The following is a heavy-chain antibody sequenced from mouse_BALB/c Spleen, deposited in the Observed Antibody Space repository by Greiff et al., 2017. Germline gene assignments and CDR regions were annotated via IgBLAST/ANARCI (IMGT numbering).Heavy chain of an antibody. D-gene: IGHD1-2*01. CDR1: GYTFTSYW. CDR3: AVITTATPGAMDY. Sequence: QVQLQQPGAELVKPGASVKLSCKASGYTFTSYWMHWVKQRPGQGLEWIGEINPSNGRTNYNEKFKSKATLTVDKSSSTAYMQLSSLTSEDSAVYYCAVITTATPGAMDYWGQGTSVTVSS. CDR2: INPSNGRT. V-gene: IGHV1S81*02. J-gene: IGHJ4*01.